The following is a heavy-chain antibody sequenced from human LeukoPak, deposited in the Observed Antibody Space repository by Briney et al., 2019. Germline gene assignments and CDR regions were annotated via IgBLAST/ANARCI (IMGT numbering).Heavy chain of an antibody. CDR1: GFTLSNHP. D-gene: IGHD2-15*01. V-gene: IGHV3-23*01. J-gene: IGHJ4*02. CDR2: LSDTGDST. Sequence: GGSLRLSCADSGFTLSNHPMYWVRQAPGKGLEWVSSLSDTGDSTHYADSVKGRFTISRDSARSALYLQMNSLRAEDTAVYYCAKGDCSSGSCYFDYWGQGSQVTVSS. CDR3: AKGDCSSGSCYFDY.